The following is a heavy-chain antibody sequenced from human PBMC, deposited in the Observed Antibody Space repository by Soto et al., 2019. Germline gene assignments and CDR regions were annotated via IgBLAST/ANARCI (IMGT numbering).Heavy chain of an antibody. CDR3: ARIGYCRGGSCYGRYYGMDV. CDR2: IIPIFGTA. J-gene: IGHJ6*02. D-gene: IGHD2-15*01. CDR1: GGTFSSYA. Sequence: QVQLVQSGAEVKKPGSSVKVSCKASGGTFSSYAISWVRQAPGQGLEWMGGIIPIFGTANYAQKFQGRVTMTADESTSTAYMELSSLRSEDTAVYYCARIGYCRGGSCYGRYYGMDVWGQGTTVTVSS. V-gene: IGHV1-69*12.